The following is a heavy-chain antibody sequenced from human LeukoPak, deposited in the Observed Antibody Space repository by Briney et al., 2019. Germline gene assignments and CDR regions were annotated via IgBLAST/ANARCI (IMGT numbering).Heavy chain of an antibody. Sequence: SETLSLTCAVYGGSFSGYYWTWIRQAPGKGPEWIGEITVGGGTYYNPSLKSRVSMSTDTSTSQFSLNLNSVTAADTATYYCATGLHSARLRYWGQGALVTVSS. V-gene: IGHV4-34*01. CDR3: ATGLHSARLRY. J-gene: IGHJ4*02. CDR2: ITVGGGT. CDR1: GGSFSGYY.